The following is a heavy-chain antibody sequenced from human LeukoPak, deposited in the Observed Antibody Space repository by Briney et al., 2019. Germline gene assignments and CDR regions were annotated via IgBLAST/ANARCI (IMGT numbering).Heavy chain of an antibody. CDR3: AQGPEGYYDSRNAFDI. V-gene: IGHV3-30*02. CDR1: GFIFSTYG. D-gene: IGHD3-22*01. Sequence: GGSLRLSCAASGFIFSTYGMHWVRQAPGKGLEWVALIRYDGSNKYYADSVKGRLTISSDNSKNTLYLQLNSLSAEYTAVYYCAQGPEGYYDSRNAFDICGQGELVTVSS. CDR2: IRYDGSNK. J-gene: IGHJ3*02.